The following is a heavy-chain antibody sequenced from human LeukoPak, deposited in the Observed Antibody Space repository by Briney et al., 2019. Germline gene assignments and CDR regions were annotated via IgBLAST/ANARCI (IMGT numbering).Heavy chain of an antibody. CDR2: IYYSGST. D-gene: IGHD2-8*01. CDR1: GGSTSSSSYY. Sequence: PSETLSLTCTVSGGSTSSSSYYWGWIRQPPGKGLEWIGSIYYSGSTYYNPSLKSRVTISVDTSKNQFSLKLSSVTAADTAVYYCARSRMVYAIEGVGWFGPWGQGTLVTVSS. V-gene: IGHV4-39*07. CDR3: ARSRMVYAIEGVGWFGP. J-gene: IGHJ5*02.